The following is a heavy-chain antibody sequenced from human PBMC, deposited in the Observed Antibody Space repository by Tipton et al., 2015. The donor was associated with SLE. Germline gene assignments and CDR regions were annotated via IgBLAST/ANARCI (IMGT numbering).Heavy chain of an antibody. V-gene: IGHV4-39*07. CDR1: GGSISSSSYY. J-gene: IGHJ4*02. CDR2: IYYSGST. CDR3: ASNRAARRAYFDY. Sequence: LRLSCTVSGGSISSSSYYWGWIRQPPGKGLEWIGSIYYSGSTYYNPSLKSRVTISVDTSKNQFSLKLSSVTAADTAVYYCASNRAARRAYFDYWGQGPLVTVSS. D-gene: IGHD6-6*01.